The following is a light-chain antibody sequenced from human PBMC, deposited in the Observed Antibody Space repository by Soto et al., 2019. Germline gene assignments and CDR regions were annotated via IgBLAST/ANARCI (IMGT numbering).Light chain of an antibody. Sequence: QSALTQPRSVSGSPGQSVTISCTGTSSDVGGYKYVSWYQQHPGKAPKLMIYDVSERPSGVPDRFSGSKSGNTASPTISGLQAEDEADYYCCSNAGTYTWVFGGGTKLTVL. J-gene: IGLJ2*01. CDR2: DVS. CDR1: SSDVGGYKY. CDR3: CSNAGTYTWV. V-gene: IGLV2-11*01.